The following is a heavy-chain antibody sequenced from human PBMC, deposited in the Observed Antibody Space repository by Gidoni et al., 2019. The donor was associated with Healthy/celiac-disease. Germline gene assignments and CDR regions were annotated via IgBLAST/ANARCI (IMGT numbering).Heavy chain of an antibody. D-gene: IGHD3-10*01. CDR2: MNPNSGNT. CDR1: GYTFTSYD. V-gene: IGHV1-8*01. J-gene: IGHJ4*02. Sequence: QAQLVQSGAEVKKPGASVKVSCKASGYTFTSYDINWVRQATGQGLEWMGWMNPNSGNTGYEQKFQGRVTMNRNATKSTAYMEMSSLRSEDTAVYYCARGKELVLWFGELAGWGQGTLVTVCS. CDR3: ARGKELVLWFGELAG.